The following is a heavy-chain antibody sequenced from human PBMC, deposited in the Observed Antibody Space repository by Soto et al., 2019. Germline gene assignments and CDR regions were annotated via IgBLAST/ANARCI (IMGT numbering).Heavy chain of an antibody. CDR1: GYTFTSYG. D-gene: IGHD5-12*01. J-gene: IGHJ4*02. Sequence: ASVKVSCKASGYTFTSYGISWVRQAPGQGLEWMGRISANNGNTNYAQKLQGRVTMTTDTSTSTVYMELSSLRSEDTAVYYCARGGNIVATISGYWGQGTLVTVSS. CDR2: ISANNGNT. V-gene: IGHV1-18*01. CDR3: ARGGNIVATISGY.